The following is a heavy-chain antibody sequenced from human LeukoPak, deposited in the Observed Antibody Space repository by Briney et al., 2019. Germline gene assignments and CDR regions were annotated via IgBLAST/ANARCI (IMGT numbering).Heavy chain of an antibody. CDR3: ARDMDYGGNSIWYFDL. V-gene: IGHV4-59*01. Sequence: PSETLSLTCTVSGGSISSYYWSWIRQPPGKALEWIGYVYYRGTTNYNPSLKSRVTISVDTSRNQFSLDLRSVTAADTAVYYCARDMDYGGNSIWYFDLWGRGALVTVSS. CDR2: VYYRGTT. J-gene: IGHJ2*01. CDR1: GGSISSYY. D-gene: IGHD4-23*01.